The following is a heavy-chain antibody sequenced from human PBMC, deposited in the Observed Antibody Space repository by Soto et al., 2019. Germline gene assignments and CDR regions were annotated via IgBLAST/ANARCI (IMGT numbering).Heavy chain of an antibody. CDR1: GFTFSSYW. CDR3: ARDRVTMIVVNGMDV. D-gene: IGHD3-22*01. CDR2: INSDGGST. Sequence: EVQLVESGGGLVQPGGSLRLSCAASGFTFSSYWMHWVRQAPGKGLVWVSGINSDGGSTRYADSVKGRFTISRDNAKNTLYLQMNSLRAEDTAVYYCARDRVTMIVVNGMDVWGQGTTVTVSS. V-gene: IGHV3-74*01. J-gene: IGHJ6*02.